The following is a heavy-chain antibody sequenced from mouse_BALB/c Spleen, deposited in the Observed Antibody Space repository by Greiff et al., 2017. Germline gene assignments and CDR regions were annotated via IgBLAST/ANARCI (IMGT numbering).Heavy chain of an antibody. Sequence: QVQLQQSGAELVKPGASVKLSCKASGYTFTSYWMHWVKQRPGQGLEWIGEIDPSDSYTNYNQKFKGKATLTVDKSSSTAYMQLSSLTSEDSAVYYCERGLGYAMDYWGQGTSVTVSS. CDR2: IDPSDSYT. CDR3: ERGLGYAMDY. CDR1: GYTFTSYW. D-gene: IGHD2-13*01. J-gene: IGHJ4*01. V-gene: IGHV1-69*02.